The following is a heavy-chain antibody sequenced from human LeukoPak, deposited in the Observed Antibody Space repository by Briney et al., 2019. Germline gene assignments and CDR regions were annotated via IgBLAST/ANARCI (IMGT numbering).Heavy chain of an antibody. V-gene: IGHV3-48*03. Sequence: PGGSLRLSCAASGFTISSYEMNWVRQAPGKGLEWASYISSSGSTIYYADSVKGRFTISRDNAKNSLYLQMNSLRAEDTAVYYCVRDLKGWELRGDAFDIWGQGTMVTVSS. CDR1: GFTISSYE. D-gene: IGHD1-26*01. J-gene: IGHJ3*02. CDR3: VRDLKGWELRGDAFDI. CDR2: ISSSGSTI.